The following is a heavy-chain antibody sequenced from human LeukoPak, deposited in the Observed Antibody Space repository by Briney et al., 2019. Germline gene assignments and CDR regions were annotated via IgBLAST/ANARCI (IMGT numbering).Heavy chain of an antibody. CDR3: AKARYFDLTIDY. Sequence: PGGSLRLSCAASGFTFSSYGMHWVRQAPGKGLEWVAFIRYDGSNKYYADSVKGRFTISRDNSKNTLYLQMNSLRAEDTAVYYCAKARYFDLTIDYWGQGTLVTVSS. V-gene: IGHV3-30*02. D-gene: IGHD3-9*01. J-gene: IGHJ4*02. CDR1: GFTFSSYG. CDR2: IRYDGSNK.